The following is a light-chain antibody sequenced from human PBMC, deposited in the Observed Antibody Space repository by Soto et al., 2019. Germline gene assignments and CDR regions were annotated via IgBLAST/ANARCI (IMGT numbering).Light chain of an antibody. V-gene: IGLV2-14*01. J-gene: IGLJ2*01. CDR2: EVS. Sequence: QSALTQPASVSVSPGQSITISCTGTSRDIGGYIYVSWYQKHPGKAPKLMIYEVSNRPSGVSNRFSCSKSGNTASLTISGLQEEDAADYYCSSYTIGDTLVVFGGGTKLTVL. CDR3: SSYTIGDTLVV. CDR1: SRDIGGYIY.